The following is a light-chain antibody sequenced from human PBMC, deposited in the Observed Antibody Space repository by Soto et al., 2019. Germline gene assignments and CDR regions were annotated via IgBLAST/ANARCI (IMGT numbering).Light chain of an antibody. V-gene: IGLV1-44*01. CDR1: SSNIGSNT. CDR3: GAWDDTLNGPE. Sequence: QSVLTQPPSASGTPGQRVTISCSGSSSNIGSNTVNWYQQLPGTAPKLLIHSNNQRPSGVPDRFSGSKSGTSASLAISGLQSEDEADYYCGAWDDTLNGPEFGGGTKLTVL. J-gene: IGLJ2*01. CDR2: SNN.